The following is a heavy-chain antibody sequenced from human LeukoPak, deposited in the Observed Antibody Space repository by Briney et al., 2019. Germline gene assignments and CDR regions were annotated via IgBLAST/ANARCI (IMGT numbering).Heavy chain of an antibody. V-gene: IGHV3-30-3*01. CDR1: GFTFSNYF. CDR3: ARERQDTVIHSGAFDI. J-gene: IGHJ3*02. Sequence: GGSLRLSCAASGFTFSNYFMHWVRQAPGKGLEWVADNGSHIFYVESVKGRFTISRDNSKNTLYLQMNSLGPEDTAVYFCARERQDTVIHSGAFDIWGQGTMVTVSS. D-gene: IGHD2-21*02. CDR2: NGSHI.